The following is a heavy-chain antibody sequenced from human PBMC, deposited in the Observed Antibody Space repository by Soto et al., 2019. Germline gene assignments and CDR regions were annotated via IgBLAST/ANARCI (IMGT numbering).Heavy chain of an antibody. Sequence: EVQLVESGGGLVQPGGSLRLSCAASGFTFSIYWMHWVRQAPGKGLVWVSRINSDGSDTTYADSVKGRFTISRDNAKNTLYLQLNGLRDEDTAVYYCARGGCNGPCCLGDWGQGTLVTVSA. CDR3: ARGGCNGPCCLGD. CDR1: GFTFSIYW. D-gene: IGHD2-15*01. CDR2: INSDGSDT. J-gene: IGHJ4*02. V-gene: IGHV3-74*03.